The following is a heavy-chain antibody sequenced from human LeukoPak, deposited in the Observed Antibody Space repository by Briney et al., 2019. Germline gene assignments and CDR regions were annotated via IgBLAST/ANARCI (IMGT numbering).Heavy chain of an antibody. V-gene: IGHV3-9*03. Sequence: GGSLRLSCAASGFTFDDYAMHWVRQRPGKGLEGVSGISWNSGSIGYADSVQGRCSIYRDNAKTSLYLRMNSLGAEDMALYYCAKTLKSQDYYVSSSFWESGDFDVWGQGTVVTVSS. D-gene: IGHD3-22*01. CDR3: AKTLKSQDYYVSSSFWESGDFDV. CDR1: GFTFDDYA. J-gene: IGHJ3*01. CDR2: ISWNSGSI.